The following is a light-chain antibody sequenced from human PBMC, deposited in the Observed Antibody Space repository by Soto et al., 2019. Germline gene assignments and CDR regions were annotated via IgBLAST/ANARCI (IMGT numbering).Light chain of an antibody. V-gene: IGKV3-15*01. Sequence: EIVMTQSPATLSVSPGERVTLSGRASQSVSINLAWYQQKPGQAPRLLIYDASTRATGIPDRFSGSGSGTEFTLTISSLQSEDFALHYCQQYENWPLTFGGGTKVEIK. CDR3: QQYENWPLT. CDR1: QSVSIN. CDR2: DAS. J-gene: IGKJ4*01.